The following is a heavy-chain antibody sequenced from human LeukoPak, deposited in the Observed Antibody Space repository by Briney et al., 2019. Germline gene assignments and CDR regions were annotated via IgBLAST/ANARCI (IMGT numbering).Heavy chain of an antibody. CDR1: GGSFSGYY. D-gene: IGHD4-17*01. CDR2: INHSGST. Sequence: PAETLFLTCAVYGGSFSGYYWSWIRQPPGKGLEWIGEINHSGSTNYNPSLKSRVTISVDTSKNQFSLKLSSVTAADTAVYYCARTAAESPTDWFDPWGQGTLVTVSS. J-gene: IGHJ5*02. V-gene: IGHV4-34*01. CDR3: ARTAAESPTDWFDP.